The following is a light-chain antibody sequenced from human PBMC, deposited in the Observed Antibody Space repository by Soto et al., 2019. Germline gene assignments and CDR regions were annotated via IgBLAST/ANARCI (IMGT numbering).Light chain of an antibody. CDR1: QGIKND. Sequence: IQMTQSPSSLSASVGDRVTITFRASQGIKNDLGWYQQKPGRAPKLLIYVASSLQSGVPSRFSGSGSGTEFTLTISSLQPDDFATYYCQHYNSYSEAFGQGTKVDIK. J-gene: IGKJ1*01. CDR2: VAS. V-gene: IGKV1-17*01. CDR3: QHYNSYSEA.